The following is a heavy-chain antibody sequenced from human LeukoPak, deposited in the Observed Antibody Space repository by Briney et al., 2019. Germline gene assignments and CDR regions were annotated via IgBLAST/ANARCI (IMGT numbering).Heavy chain of an antibody. J-gene: IGHJ6*03. Sequence: GGSLRLSCAASGFTFSSYGMHWVRQAPGKGLEWVALISYDGSNKYYADSVKGRFTISRDNSKNTLYLQMNSLRVEDTAVYYCAKPAYAGYYYYMDVWGQGTLVTVSS. V-gene: IGHV3-30*18. D-gene: IGHD3-16*01. CDR2: ISYDGSNK. CDR1: GFTFSSYG. CDR3: AKPAYAGYYYYMDV.